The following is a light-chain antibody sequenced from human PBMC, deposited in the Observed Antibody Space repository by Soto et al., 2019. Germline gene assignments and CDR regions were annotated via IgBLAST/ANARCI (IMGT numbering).Light chain of an antibody. CDR3: ETWDSNTRV. J-gene: IGLJ2*01. CDR1: SGHRSYI. V-gene: IGLV4-60*03. CDR2: VEGSGGY. Sequence: QSVLTQSSTASASLGSSVKLTCTLSSGHRSYIIAWHQQQPGKAPRYLMKVEGSGGYNKGSGVPDRFSGFSSGADRYLTISNLQSEDEADYYCETWDSNTRVFGGGTKLTVL.